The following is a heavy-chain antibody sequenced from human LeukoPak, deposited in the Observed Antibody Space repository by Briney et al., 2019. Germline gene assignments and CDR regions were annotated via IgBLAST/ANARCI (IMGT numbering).Heavy chain of an antibody. CDR3: ARDGQYYLDEKLMIPFDY. CDR2: ISSSSSYI. CDR1: GFTFSSYS. D-gene: IGHD2-8*01. Sequence: PGGSLRLSCAASGFTFSSYSMNWVRQAPGKGLEWVSSISSSSSYIYYADSVKGRFTISRDNAKNSLYLQMNSLRAEDTAVYYCARDGQYYLDEKLMIPFDYWGQGTLVTVSS. V-gene: IGHV3-21*01. J-gene: IGHJ4*02.